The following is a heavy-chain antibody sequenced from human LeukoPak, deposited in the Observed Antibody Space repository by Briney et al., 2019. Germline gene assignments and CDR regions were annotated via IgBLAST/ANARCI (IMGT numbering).Heavy chain of an antibody. D-gene: IGHD3-10*01. Sequence: SETLSLTCTVSGGSISSYYWSWIRQPPGKGLEWIGYIYYSGSTYYNPSLKSRVTISVDTSKNQFSLKLSSVTAADTAVYYCARNYYGSGLNHGLDPWGQGTLVTVSS. CDR3: ARNYYGSGLNHGLDP. J-gene: IGHJ5*02. V-gene: IGHV4-59*08. CDR1: GGSISSYY. CDR2: IYYSGST.